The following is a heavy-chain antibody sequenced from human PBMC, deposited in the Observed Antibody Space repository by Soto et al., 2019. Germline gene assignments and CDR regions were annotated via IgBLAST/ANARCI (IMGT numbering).Heavy chain of an antibody. CDR1: GGTFSSYA. J-gene: IGHJ6*02. V-gene: IGHV1-69*13. Sequence: SVKVSCKASGGTFSSYAISWGRQAPGQGLEWMGGIIPIFGTANYAQKFQGRVTITADESTSTAYMELSSLSVGDTAVYYCARATRQHRDFWSGFPRRGMDVWGQGTTVTVSS. CDR2: IIPIFGTA. D-gene: IGHD3-3*01. CDR3: ARATRQHRDFWSGFPRRGMDV.